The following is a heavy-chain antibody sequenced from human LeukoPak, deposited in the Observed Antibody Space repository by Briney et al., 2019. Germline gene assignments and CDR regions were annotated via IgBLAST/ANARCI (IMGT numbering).Heavy chain of an antibody. CDR3: ARGFCSGGTCYFLIAFDY. CDR1: GFTFSNYE. CDR2: TTSTGFTK. V-gene: IGHV3-48*03. Sequence: GGSLRLSCAASGFTFSNYEMNWVRQAPGKGLEGVSYTTSTGFTKYYADSVRGRFTISRDNAKNSLYLQMNSLRAEDTAVYYCARGFCSGGTCYFLIAFDYWGQGTLVTVPS. D-gene: IGHD2-15*01. J-gene: IGHJ4*02.